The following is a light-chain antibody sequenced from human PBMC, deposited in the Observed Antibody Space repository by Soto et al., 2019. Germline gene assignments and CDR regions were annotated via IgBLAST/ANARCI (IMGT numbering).Light chain of an antibody. J-gene: IGLJ2*01. V-gene: IGLV1-36*01. CDR1: SSNIGNNA. Sequence: QSVLTQLPLVSEAPRQRFTISCSGSSSNIGNNAVNWYQQLPGKAPKLLIYYDDLLPSGVSDRFSGSKSGTSASLAISGLQSEDEADYYCAAWDDSLNGVVFGGGTKLTVL. CDR3: AAWDDSLNGVV. CDR2: YDD.